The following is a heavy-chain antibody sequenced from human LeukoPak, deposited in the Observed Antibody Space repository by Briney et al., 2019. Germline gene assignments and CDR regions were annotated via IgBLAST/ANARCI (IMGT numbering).Heavy chain of an antibody. CDR3: ARPIVEMTTTPKQRYWYFDL. V-gene: IGHV4-39*07. CDR2: IYYSGST. Sequence: PSETLSLTCTVSGGSISSSSYYWGWIRQPPGKGLEWIGSIYYSGSTYYNPSLKSRVTISVDTSKNQFSLKLSSVTAADTAVYYCARPIVEMTTTPKQRYWYFDLWGRGTLVTVSS. D-gene: IGHD5-24*01. J-gene: IGHJ2*01. CDR1: GGSISSSSYY.